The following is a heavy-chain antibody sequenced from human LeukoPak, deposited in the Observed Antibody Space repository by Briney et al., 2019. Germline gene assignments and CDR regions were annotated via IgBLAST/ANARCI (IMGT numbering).Heavy chain of an antibody. J-gene: IGHJ4*02. CDR1: GYTFSAYY. Sequence: ASVKVSCKASGYTFSAYYMHWVRQAPGQGLEWMGWINPNSGGTDYVEKFQGRVTMTRDTSISTAYMELTRLTSDDTAVYYCARPSRGGLDYWGQGTLVTVSS. D-gene: IGHD3-10*01. CDR3: ARPSRGGLDY. CDR2: INPNSGGT. V-gene: IGHV1-2*02.